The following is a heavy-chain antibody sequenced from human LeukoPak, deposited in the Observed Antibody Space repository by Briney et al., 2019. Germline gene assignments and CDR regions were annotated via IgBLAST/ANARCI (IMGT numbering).Heavy chain of an antibody. CDR3: ASPPLRFLAESYGMDV. D-gene: IGHD3-3*01. J-gene: IGHJ6*02. CDR2: ISPSSDYT. V-gene: IGHV3-23*01. Sequence: PGGSLRLSCAASGFTFSNFAMSWVRQSPGKGLEWVSSISPSSDYTYYADSVKGRFTISRDNPRNTLYLQMNTLSAGDTAVYYCASPPLRFLAESYGMDVWGQGTTVTVSS. CDR1: GFTFSNFA.